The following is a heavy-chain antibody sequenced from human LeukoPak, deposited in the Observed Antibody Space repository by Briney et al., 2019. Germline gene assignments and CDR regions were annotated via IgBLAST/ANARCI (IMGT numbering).Heavy chain of an antibody. CDR1: GFTFSSYA. D-gene: IGHD2-2*02. CDR3: AKVRSVGYCSSTSCYMGTLDY. J-gene: IGHJ4*02. CDR2: ISGSGGST. V-gene: IGHV3-23*01. Sequence: PGGSLRLSCAASGFTFSSYAMSWVRQAPGKGLEWVSAISGSGGSTYYADSVKGRFTISRDNSKNTLYLQMNSLRAEDTAVYYCAKVRSVGYCSSTSCYMGTLDYWGQGTLVTVSS.